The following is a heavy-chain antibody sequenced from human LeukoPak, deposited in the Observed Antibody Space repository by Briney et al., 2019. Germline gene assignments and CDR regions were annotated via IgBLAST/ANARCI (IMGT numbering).Heavy chain of an antibody. CDR3: AKDTRDRAAAASRGYYFDY. CDR1: GFTFSSYA. D-gene: IGHD6-13*01. V-gene: IGHV3-23*01. Sequence: GGSLRLSCAASGFTFSSYAMNWVRQAPGKGLEWVSGINDNGGRTYYAESVKGRFTISRDNSKNTLYLQMNSLRAEDTALYYCAKDTRDRAAAASRGYYFDYWGQGTLVSVSS. CDR2: INDNGGRT. J-gene: IGHJ4*02.